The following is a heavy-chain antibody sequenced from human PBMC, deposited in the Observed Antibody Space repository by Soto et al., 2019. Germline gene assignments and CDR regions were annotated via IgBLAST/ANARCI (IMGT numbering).Heavy chain of an antibody. CDR2: INHSGST. CDR3: ARSGTTNAFDI. V-gene: IGHV4-34*01. D-gene: IGHD1-26*01. J-gene: IGHJ3*02. CDR1: GGSCSGYY. Sequence: SETLSLTCAVYGGSCSGYYWSWIRQPPGKGLEWIGEINHSGSTNYNPSLKSRVTISVDTSKNQFSLKLSSVTAADTAVYYCARSGTTNAFDIWGQGTMVTVSS.